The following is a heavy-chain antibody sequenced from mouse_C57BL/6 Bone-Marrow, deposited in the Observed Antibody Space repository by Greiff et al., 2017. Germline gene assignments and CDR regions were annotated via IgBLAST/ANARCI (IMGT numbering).Heavy chain of an antibody. J-gene: IGHJ1*03. D-gene: IGHD4-1*01. CDR2: IYPRDGST. CDR3: ALTWYFDV. V-gene: IGHV1-85*01. Sequence: VQLQQSGPELVKPGASVKLSCTASGYTFTSYDINWVKQRPGQGLEWIGWIYPRDGSTKYNEKFKGKATLTVDPSSSPAYMELRSLTSVDSEVYFCALTWYFDVWGTGTTGTVSS. CDR1: GYTFTSYD.